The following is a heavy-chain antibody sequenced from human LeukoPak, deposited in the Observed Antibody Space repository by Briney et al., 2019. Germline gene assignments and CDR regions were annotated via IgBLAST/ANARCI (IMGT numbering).Heavy chain of an antibody. CDR3: ARERQDTVIHSGAFDI. CDR2: IASDGSHT. Sequence: GGSLRLSCAASGFTFSNYFMHWVRQAPGKGLEWVADIASDGSHTFYVESVKGRFTISRDNSKDTLYLQMNSLRAEDTAVYFCARERQDTVIHSGAFDIWGQGTMVTVSS. V-gene: IGHV3-30*04. D-gene: IGHD2-21*02. CDR1: GFTFSNYF. J-gene: IGHJ3*02.